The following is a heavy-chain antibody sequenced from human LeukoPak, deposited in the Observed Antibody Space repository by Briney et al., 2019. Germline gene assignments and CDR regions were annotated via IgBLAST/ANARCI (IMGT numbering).Heavy chain of an antibody. CDR3: ARSQGYYGSGSYSEGNWFDP. CDR2: ISYDGSNK. Sequence: ERSLRLSCAASGFTFSSYAMHWVRQAPGKGLEWVAVISYDGSNKYYADSVKGRFTISRDNSKNTLYLQMNSLRAEDTAVYYCARSQGYYGSGSYSEGNWFDPWGQGTLVTVSS. CDR1: GFTFSSYA. J-gene: IGHJ5*02. D-gene: IGHD3-10*01. V-gene: IGHV3-30*04.